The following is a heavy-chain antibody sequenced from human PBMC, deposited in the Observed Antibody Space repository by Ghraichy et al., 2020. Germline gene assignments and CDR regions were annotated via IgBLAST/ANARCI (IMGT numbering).Heavy chain of an antibody. CDR3: ARHTKAPGPFQWNVRAGGGMDV. D-gene: IGHD1-1*01. Sequence: SQTLSLTCTASGDSINSNSYYWGWIRQPPGRGLEWIGSINYRGKTYYNPSLKSRVSISVDTSKNQFSLNLNSVTAADTAVYYCARHTKAPGPFQWNVRAGGGMDVWGQGTMVTVSS. CDR1: GDSINSNSYY. J-gene: IGHJ6*02. V-gene: IGHV4-39*01. CDR2: INYRGKT.